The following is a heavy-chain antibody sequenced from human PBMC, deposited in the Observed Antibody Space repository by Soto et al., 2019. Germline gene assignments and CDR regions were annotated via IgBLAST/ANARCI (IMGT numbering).Heavy chain of an antibody. CDR2: IYYSGNS. CDR3: ARIKEYRANNMDV. D-gene: IGHD5-12*01. J-gene: IGHJ6*02. Sequence: SETLSLTCTVSGGSISSDYWNWIRQPPGKGLEWIGYIYYSGNSNYNPSLKSRVAMSVDTPKNQLSLRLSSVTAADTAVYYCARIKEYRANNMDVWGQGTTVTVSS. V-gene: IGHV4-59*01. CDR1: GGSISSDY.